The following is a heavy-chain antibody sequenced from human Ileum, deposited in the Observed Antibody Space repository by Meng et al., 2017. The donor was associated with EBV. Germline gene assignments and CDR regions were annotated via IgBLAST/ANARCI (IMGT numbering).Heavy chain of an antibody. CDR1: GFTFSNYA. J-gene: IGHJ4*02. V-gene: IGHV3-30*18. CDR2: ISYDGNIA. CDR3: AKERTGFYAEL. Sequence: LGWSGGGVVQPGRSLSLSCAASGFTFSNYAMHWVRQAPDKGLEWVALISYDGNIAYYADSVKGRFAISRDNSKNTLYLLMNSLRAEDSAVYYCAKERTGFYAELWGQGTLVTVSS. D-gene: IGHD1-26*01.